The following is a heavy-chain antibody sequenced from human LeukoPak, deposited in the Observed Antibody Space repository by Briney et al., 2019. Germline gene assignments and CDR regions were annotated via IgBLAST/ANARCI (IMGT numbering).Heavy chain of an antibody. CDR3: ARDTVNGPFVISLDY. Sequence: GGSLRLSCAASGFSLTSYEMNWVRQTPGRGLEWVSHFSSGGNTEYYADSVRGRFSMSRDNAKNSLYLEMNSLRAEDTAVHYCARDTVNGPFVISLDYWGQGALVTVSS. D-gene: IGHD2-8*01. V-gene: IGHV3-48*03. J-gene: IGHJ4*02. CDR1: GFSLTSYE. CDR2: FSSGGNTE.